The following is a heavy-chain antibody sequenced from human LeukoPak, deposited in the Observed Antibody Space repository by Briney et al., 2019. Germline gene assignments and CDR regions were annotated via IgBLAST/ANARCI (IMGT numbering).Heavy chain of an antibody. Sequence: ASVKVSCKASGYTFTSYGISWVRQAPGQGLEWMGWISAYNSNTNYAQKLQGRVTMTTDTSTSTAYMELRSLRSDDTAVYYCARSYDFWSGYYIDYWGQGTLVTVSS. D-gene: IGHD3-3*01. CDR2: ISAYNSNT. V-gene: IGHV1-18*01. J-gene: IGHJ4*02. CDR3: ARSYDFWSGYYIDY. CDR1: GYTFTSYG.